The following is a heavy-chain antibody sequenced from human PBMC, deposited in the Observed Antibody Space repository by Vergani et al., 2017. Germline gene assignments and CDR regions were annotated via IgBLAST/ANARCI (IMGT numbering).Heavy chain of an antibody. J-gene: IGHJ5*02. CDR3: ARSHGYXSSTSCYTDNWFDP. D-gene: IGHD2-2*02. CDR2: IYPGDSDT. CDR1: GYSFTSYW. Sequence: EVQLVQSGAEVKKPGESVKISCKGSGYSFTSYWIGWVRQMPGKGLEWMGIIYPGDSDTSYSPSFQGQVTISADKSISTAYLQWSSLKASDTAMYYCARSHGYXSSTSCYTDNWFDPWGQGTLVTVSS. V-gene: IGHV5-51*03.